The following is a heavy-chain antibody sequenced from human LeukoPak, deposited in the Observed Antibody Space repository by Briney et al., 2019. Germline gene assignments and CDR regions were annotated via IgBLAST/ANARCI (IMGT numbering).Heavy chain of an antibody. V-gene: IGHV1-69*05. D-gene: IGHD4-17*01. CDR2: IIPIFGTA. CDR3: ARGTVTTRKYYFDY. Sequence: GASVKVSCKASGYTFTSYAISWVRQAPGQGLEWMGRIIPIFGTANYAQKFQGRVTITTDESTSTAYMELSSLRSEDTAVYYCARGTVTTRKYYFDYWGQGTLVTVSS. CDR1: GYTFTSYA. J-gene: IGHJ4*02.